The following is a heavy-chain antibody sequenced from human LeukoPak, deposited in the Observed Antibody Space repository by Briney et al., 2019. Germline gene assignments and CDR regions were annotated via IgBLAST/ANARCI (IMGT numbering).Heavy chain of an antibody. CDR2: ISGSGGST. D-gene: IGHD6-13*01. J-gene: IGHJ4*02. V-gene: IGHV3-23*01. CDR1: GFTFSSYA. Sequence: PGGSLRLSCAASGFTFSSYAMSWVRQAPGKGLEWVSAISGSGGSTYYADSVKGRFTISRDNSKNTLYLQMNSLRAEDTAVYYCATAKYSSSWYRLDYWGQGTLVTVSS. CDR3: ATAKYSSSWYRLDY.